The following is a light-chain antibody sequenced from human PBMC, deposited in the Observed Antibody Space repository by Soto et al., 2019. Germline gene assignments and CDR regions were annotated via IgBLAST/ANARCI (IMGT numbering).Light chain of an antibody. CDR2: AAS. CDR1: QGIRTF. CDR3: QQSYSTTRT. J-gene: IGKJ1*01. Sequence: DIQMTQSPSSLSASVGARVTITCRASQGIRTFLNWYQQKPGKAPQLLIYAASSLPSGVPSKFSGSGSWPDFTPNINSLQPEDCGRYYCQQSYSTTRTFGQGTQVEIK. V-gene: IGKV1-39*01.